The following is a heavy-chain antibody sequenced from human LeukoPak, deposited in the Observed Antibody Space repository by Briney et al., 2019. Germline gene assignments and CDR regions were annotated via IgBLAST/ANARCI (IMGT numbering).Heavy chain of an antibody. CDR3: AREFEYSTSTGLDY. J-gene: IGHJ4*02. CDR1: GFTFSSYS. D-gene: IGHD6-6*01. CDR2: ISSSSSTI. Sequence: GGSLRLSCAASGFTFSSYSMNWVRQAPGKGLEWVSYISSSSSTIYYADSVKGRFTISRDNAKNSLYLQMNSLRAEDTAVYYCAREFEYSTSTGLDYWGQGTLVTVSS. V-gene: IGHV3-48*04.